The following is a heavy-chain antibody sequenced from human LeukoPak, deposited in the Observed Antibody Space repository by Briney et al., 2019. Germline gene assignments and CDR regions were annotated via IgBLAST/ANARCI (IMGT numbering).Heavy chain of an antibody. Sequence: GASVKVSCKASGYTFTSYGISWVRQAPGQGLEWTGWISAYNGNTNYAQKLQGRVTMTTDTSTSTAYMELRSLRSDDTAVYYCARDGPYSSSSGVFDYWGQGTLVTVSS. D-gene: IGHD6-6*01. CDR2: ISAYNGNT. V-gene: IGHV1-18*01. J-gene: IGHJ4*02. CDR3: ARDGPYSSSSGVFDY. CDR1: GYTFTSYG.